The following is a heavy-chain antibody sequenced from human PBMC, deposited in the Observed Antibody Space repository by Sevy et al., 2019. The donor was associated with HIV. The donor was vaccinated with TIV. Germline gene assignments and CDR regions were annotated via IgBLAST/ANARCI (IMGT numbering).Heavy chain of an antibody. Sequence: GESLKISCKGSGYSFTSYWIGWVRQMPGKGLEWMGIIYPGDSDTRYSPAFQGQVTISADKSISTAYLQWSSLKASDTAMYYCAGSEGAVAGTLPGAFDIWGQGTMVTVSS. J-gene: IGHJ3*02. V-gene: IGHV5-51*01. CDR1: GYSFTSYW. D-gene: IGHD6-19*01. CDR3: AGSEGAVAGTLPGAFDI. CDR2: IYPGDSDT.